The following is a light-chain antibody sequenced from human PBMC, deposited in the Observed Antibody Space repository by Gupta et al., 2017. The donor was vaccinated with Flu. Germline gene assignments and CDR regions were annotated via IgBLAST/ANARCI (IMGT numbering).Light chain of an antibody. J-gene: IGKJ2*03. Sequence: DIQMTQPPSSLSASVGDRVTITCRASQSISSYLNWYQQKPGKAPKLLIYAASNLQSGVPSRFSGSGSGTDFTLTISSLQPEDFATYFCQQSHSTPRSFGQGTKLEIK. CDR3: QQSHSTPRS. CDR2: AAS. V-gene: IGKV1-39*01. CDR1: QSISSY.